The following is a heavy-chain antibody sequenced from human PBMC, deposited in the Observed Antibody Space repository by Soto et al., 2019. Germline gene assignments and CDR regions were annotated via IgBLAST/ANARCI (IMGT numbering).Heavy chain of an antibody. Sequence: SETLSLTCTLSGGSISGYYWSWIRQPPGKGLEWIGYVYYSGSTKYNPSLESRVTISVDMSNNQFSLMLTSVTAADTAVYYCAKYRRTDAEGYRLDFWGQGTLVTV. CDR2: VYYSGST. V-gene: IGHV4-59*01. CDR3: AKYRRTDAEGYRLDF. CDR1: GGSISGYY. D-gene: IGHD5-12*01. J-gene: IGHJ4*02.